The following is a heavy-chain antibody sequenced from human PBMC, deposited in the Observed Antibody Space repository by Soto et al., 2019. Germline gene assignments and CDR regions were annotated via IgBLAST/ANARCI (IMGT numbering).Heavy chain of an antibody. J-gene: IGHJ4*02. D-gene: IGHD6-19*01. CDR3: AKAGFSSGWSPSYFDY. V-gene: IGHV3-23*01. CDR1: GFTFSSYA. CDR2: MSGTGGST. Sequence: EVQLLESGGGLVQPGRSLRLSCAASGFTFSSYAMNWVRQAPGKGLEWVSAMSGTGGSTYYADSVKCRFTISRANSKNTLYLQMNSLRVEDTAVFYCAKAGFSSGWSPSYFDYWGQGTLVTVSS.